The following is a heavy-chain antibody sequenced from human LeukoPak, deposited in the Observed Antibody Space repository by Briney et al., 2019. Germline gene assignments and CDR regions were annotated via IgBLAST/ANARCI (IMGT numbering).Heavy chain of an antibody. CDR3: GKDPNGDYIGAFDF. V-gene: IGHV3-23*01. J-gene: IGHJ3*01. Sequence: GGSLRLSCEASGFTFRSFAMSWVRQAPGKGLEWVSVIRGSGGDIRYADSVKGRFTISRDNSVNTLYLQMNSLRAEDTAVYYCGKDPNGDYIGAFDFWGQGTMVTVSS. D-gene: IGHD4-17*01. CDR2: IRGSGGDI. CDR1: GFTFRSFA.